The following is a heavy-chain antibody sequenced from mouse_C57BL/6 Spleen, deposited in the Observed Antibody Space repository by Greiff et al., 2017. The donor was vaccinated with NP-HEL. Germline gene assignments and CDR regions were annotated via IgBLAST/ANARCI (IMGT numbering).Heavy chain of an antibody. CDR2: IDPSDSYT. Sequence: VQLQQPGAELVKPGASVKLSCKASGYTFTSYWMQWVKQRPGQGLEWIGEIDPSDSYTNYNQKFKGKATLTVDTSSSTAYMQLSSLTSEDAAVYYYARANWDVGNYFDYWGQGTTLTVSS. V-gene: IGHV1-50*01. CDR1: GYTFTSYW. D-gene: IGHD4-1*01. J-gene: IGHJ2*01. CDR3: ARANWDVGNYFDY.